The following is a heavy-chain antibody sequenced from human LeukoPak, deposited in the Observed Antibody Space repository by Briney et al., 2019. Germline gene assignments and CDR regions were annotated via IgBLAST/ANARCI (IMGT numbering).Heavy chain of an antibody. J-gene: IGHJ3*02. CDR3: ARLLSGTDAFDI. V-gene: IGHV4-38-2*01. CDR2: TYQSGST. Sequence: SETLSLTCAVSGYSISSGYYWGWIRQPPGKGLEWIGSTYQSGSTYYNPSLKSRVTISVDTSKNQFSLKLSSVTAADTAVYSCARLLSGTDAFDIWGQGTTVTVSS. CDR1: GYSISSGYY. D-gene: IGHD1-26*01.